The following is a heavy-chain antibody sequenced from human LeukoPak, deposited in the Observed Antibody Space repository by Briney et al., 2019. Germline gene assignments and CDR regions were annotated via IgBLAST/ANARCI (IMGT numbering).Heavy chain of an antibody. V-gene: IGHV4-59*01. D-gene: IGHD2-2*01. CDR2: LYSSGST. CDR1: GGSISSYY. Sequence: PSETLSLTCTVSGGSISSYYWSWIRQPPGKGLEWIGYLYSSGSTNYNPSLKSRVSISGDTSKNHFSLNLSSVTAADTAVYYCARGRGYCSSTSCANFDYWGQGTLVTVSS. CDR3: ARGRGYCSSTSCANFDY. J-gene: IGHJ4*02.